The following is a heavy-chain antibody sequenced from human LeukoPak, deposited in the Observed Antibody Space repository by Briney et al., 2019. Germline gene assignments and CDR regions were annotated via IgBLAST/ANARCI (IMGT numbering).Heavy chain of an antibody. CDR3: ARVGIAAGCFDY. CDR1: GGTFSSYA. CDR2: IIPIFGTA. Sequence: SVKVSCKASGGTFSSYAISWVRQAPGQGLEWMGGIIPIFGTANYAQKFQGRVTITTDESTSTAYMELSSLRSEDTAVYYCARVGIAAGCFDYWGQGTLVTVSS. J-gene: IGHJ4*02. V-gene: IGHV1-69*05. D-gene: IGHD6-13*01.